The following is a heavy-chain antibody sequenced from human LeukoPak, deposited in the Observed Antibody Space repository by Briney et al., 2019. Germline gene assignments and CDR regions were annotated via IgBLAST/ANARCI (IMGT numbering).Heavy chain of an antibody. CDR2: IYTSGST. CDR1: GGSISSYY. Sequence: SETLSLTCTVSGGSISSYYWSWIRQPAGKGLEWIGRIYTSGSTNYNPSLKSRVTMSVDTSKNQFSLKLSSVTAADTAVYYCARASYSYDISGWVPFDYWGQGTLVTVSS. V-gene: IGHV4-4*07. J-gene: IGHJ4*02. D-gene: IGHD3-22*01. CDR3: ARASYSYDISGWVPFDY.